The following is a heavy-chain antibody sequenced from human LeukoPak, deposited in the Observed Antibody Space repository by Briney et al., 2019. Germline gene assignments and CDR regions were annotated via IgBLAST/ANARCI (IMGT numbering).Heavy chain of an antibody. CDR1: GGSISSDTYF. CDR2: ISSTGRT. D-gene: IGHD3-22*01. Sequence: SETLSLTCTVSGGSISSDTYFWSWIRQPAGKGLEWIGRISSTGRTDYNPSLKSRVTMSIDTSKNQFSLKLSSVTAADTGVYYCARGQGVTVIKVGKNWFDPWSQGTQVIVSP. CDR3: ARGQGVTVIKVGKNWFDP. J-gene: IGHJ5*02. V-gene: IGHV4-61*02.